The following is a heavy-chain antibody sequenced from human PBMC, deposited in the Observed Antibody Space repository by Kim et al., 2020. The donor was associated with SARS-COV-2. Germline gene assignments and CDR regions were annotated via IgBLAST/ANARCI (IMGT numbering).Heavy chain of an antibody. V-gene: IGHV3-48*03. CDR1: GFTFSSYE. CDR2: ISSSGSTI. CDR3: ARDQADYYYYGMDV. J-gene: IGHJ6*02. Sequence: GGSLRLSCAASGFTFSSYEMNWVRQAPGKGLEWVSYISSSGSTIYYADSVKGRFTISRDNAKNSLYLQMNSLRAEDTAVYYCARDQADYYYYGMDVWGQGTTVTVSS.